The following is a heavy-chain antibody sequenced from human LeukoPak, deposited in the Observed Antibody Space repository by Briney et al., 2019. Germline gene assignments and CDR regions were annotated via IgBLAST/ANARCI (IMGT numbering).Heavy chain of an antibody. CDR3: AKGKEGSYYGIDV. CDR2: ISYDGSNK. Sequence: GGSLRLSCAASGFTFSSYGMHWVRQAPGKGLEWVAVISYDGSNKYYADSVKGRFTISRDNSKNTLYMQMNSLRAEDTAVYYCAKGKEGSYYGIDVWGQGTTVTVSS. D-gene: IGHD3-10*01. CDR1: GFTFSSYG. V-gene: IGHV3-30*18. J-gene: IGHJ6*02.